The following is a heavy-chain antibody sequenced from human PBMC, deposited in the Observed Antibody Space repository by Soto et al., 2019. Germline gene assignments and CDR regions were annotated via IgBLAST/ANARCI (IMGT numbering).Heavy chain of an antibody. D-gene: IGHD3-9*01. V-gene: IGHV4-31*03. J-gene: IGHJ4*02. Sequence: SETLYLTCTVSGGTISSAGFDWSLIRQHPGKGLEWIGYIYYSGSTYYNPSLKSRVTISVDTSKNQFSLKLSSVTAADTAVYYCARQTVLMYYFDYWVQGTLVTVSS. CDR3: ARQTVLMYYFDY. CDR2: IYYSGST. CDR1: GGTISSAGFD.